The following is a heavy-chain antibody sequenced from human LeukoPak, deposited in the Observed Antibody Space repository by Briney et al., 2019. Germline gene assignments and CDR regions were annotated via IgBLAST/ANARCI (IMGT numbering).Heavy chain of an antibody. CDR1: PGSITGYY. J-gene: IGHJ6*02. D-gene: IGHD2-8*02. CDR2: IYYSGTT. CDR3: ARDSGGPYWYYSGMDV. V-gene: IGHV4-59*01. Sequence: SETLSLTCNVSPGSITGYYFTWIRQPPGKGLEWLGFIYYSGTTNYSPSFKSRLTMSLDTSKNQVSLRLTSVTAAVTAVYYCARDSGGPYWYYSGMDVWGRGTTVTVSS.